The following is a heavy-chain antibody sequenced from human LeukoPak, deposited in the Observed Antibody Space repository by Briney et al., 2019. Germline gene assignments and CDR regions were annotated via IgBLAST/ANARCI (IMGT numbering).Heavy chain of an antibody. CDR1: GYTFTGYY. Sequence: ASVKVSCKASGYTFTGYYMHWVRQAPGQGLEWMGRINPNSGGTNYAQKLQGSVTMTRDTSISTAYMELSRLRSDDAAVYYCARDHEGAGYSYGNSYYYYYMDVWGKGTTVTVSS. D-gene: IGHD5-18*01. J-gene: IGHJ6*03. V-gene: IGHV1-2*06. CDR3: ARDHEGAGYSYGNSYYYYYMDV. CDR2: INPNSGGT.